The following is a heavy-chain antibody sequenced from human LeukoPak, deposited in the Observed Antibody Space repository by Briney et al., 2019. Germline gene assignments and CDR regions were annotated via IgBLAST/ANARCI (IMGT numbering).Heavy chain of an antibody. J-gene: IGHJ4*02. D-gene: IGHD6-19*01. CDR2: IWYDGSNK. Sequence: PGGSLRLSCAASGFTFSSYGTHWVRQAPGKGLEWVAVIWYDGSNKYYADSVKGRFTISRDNSKNTLYLQMNSLRAEDTAVYYCAKASLYSSGWHAFDYWGQGTLVTVSS. V-gene: IGHV3-33*06. CDR1: GFTFSSYG. CDR3: AKASLYSSGWHAFDY.